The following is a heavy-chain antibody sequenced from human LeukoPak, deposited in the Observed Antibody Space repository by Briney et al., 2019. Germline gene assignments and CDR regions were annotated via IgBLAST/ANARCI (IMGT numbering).Heavy chain of an antibody. Sequence: ASVKVSCKASGYTFSDYVMHWVRQAPGQGLEWMGWINPNSGGTNYAQKFRGWVTMTRDTSISTAYMELSRLRSDDTAVYYCARDSSGWNTFDYWGQGTLVTVSS. CDR3: ARDSSGWNTFDY. V-gene: IGHV1-2*04. CDR1: GYTFSDYV. D-gene: IGHD6-19*01. CDR2: INPNSGGT. J-gene: IGHJ4*02.